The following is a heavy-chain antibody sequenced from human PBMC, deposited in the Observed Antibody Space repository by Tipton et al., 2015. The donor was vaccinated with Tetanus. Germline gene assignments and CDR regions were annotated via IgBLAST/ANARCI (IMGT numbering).Heavy chain of an antibody. J-gene: IGHJ4*02. CDR1: GGSLRSGDCQ. V-gene: IGHV4-61*08. Sequence: TLSLTCSVSGGSLRSGDCQWNWIRQPPGKGLEWLAYISPSGRTNSNYSLKSRITISQDKSKNQFSLRLTSVTAADTAVYYCVRANYEFPKKGPFDSWGQGSLVIVSS. D-gene: IGHD3-3*01. CDR2: ISPSGRT. CDR3: VRANYEFPKKGPFDS.